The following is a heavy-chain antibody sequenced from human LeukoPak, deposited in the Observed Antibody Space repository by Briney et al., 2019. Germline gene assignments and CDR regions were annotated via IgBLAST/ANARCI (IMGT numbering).Heavy chain of an antibody. CDR3: ARDRDGYNQFDY. V-gene: IGHV1-69*05. CDR2: IIPIFGTA. J-gene: IGHJ4*02. Sequence: SVKVSCKXSGGTFSSYAISWVRQSPGQGLEWMGRIIPIFGTANYAQKFQGRVTITTDESTSTAYMELSSLRSEDTAVYYCARDRDGYNQFDYWGQGTLVTVSS. D-gene: IGHD5-24*01. CDR1: GGTFSSYA.